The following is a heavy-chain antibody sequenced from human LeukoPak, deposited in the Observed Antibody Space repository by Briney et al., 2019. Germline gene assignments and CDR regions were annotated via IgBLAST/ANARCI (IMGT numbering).Heavy chain of an antibody. CDR1: GFTFSSYE. Sequence: PGGSLRLSCAASGFTFSSYEMNWVRQAPGKGLEWVSYICSSGSTKFYADSVKGRFTISRDNAKNSLYLQMNSLRAEDTAVYYCARASSGWGLGAWFDPWGQGTLVTASS. D-gene: IGHD6-19*01. J-gene: IGHJ5*02. V-gene: IGHV3-48*03. CDR3: ARASSGWGLGAWFDP. CDR2: ICSSGSTK.